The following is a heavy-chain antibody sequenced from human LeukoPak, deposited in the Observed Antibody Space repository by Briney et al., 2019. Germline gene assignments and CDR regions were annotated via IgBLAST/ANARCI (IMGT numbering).Heavy chain of an antibody. CDR3: AKDREAAAGPSPFDP. CDR1: GFTFSSYA. CDR2: ISGSGGST. Sequence: GGSLRLSCAASGFTFSSYAMSWVRQAPGKGLEWASAISGSGGSTYYADSVKGRFTISRDNSKNTLYLQMNSLRAEDTAVYYCAKDREAAAGPSPFDPWGQGTLVTVSS. J-gene: IGHJ5*02. V-gene: IGHV3-23*01. D-gene: IGHD6-13*01.